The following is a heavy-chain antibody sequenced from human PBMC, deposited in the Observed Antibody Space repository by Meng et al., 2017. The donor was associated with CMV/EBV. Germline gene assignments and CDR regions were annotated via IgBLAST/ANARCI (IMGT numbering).Heavy chain of an antibody. Sequence: SETLSLTCTVSGGSISSSSYYWGWIRQPPGKGLEWIGSIYYSGSTYYNPSLKSRVTISVDTSKNQFSLKLSSVTAADTAVYYCARRITSDRFDPWGQGTLVTSPQ. CDR1: GGSISSSSYY. V-gene: IGHV4-39*07. J-gene: IGHJ5*02. CDR3: ARRITSDRFDP. CDR2: IYYSGST. D-gene: IGHD3-10*01.